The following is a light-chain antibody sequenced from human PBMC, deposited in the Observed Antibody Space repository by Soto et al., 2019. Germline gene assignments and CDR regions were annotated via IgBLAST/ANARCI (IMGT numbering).Light chain of an antibody. J-gene: IGLJ1*01. V-gene: IGLV2-23*02. CDR1: RSDVGSYSL. CDR3: CSYAGSKTYV. CDR2: EVS. Sequence: QSLLTQPASVSGSPGQSSTISCTGTRSDVGSYSLVSWYQQHPGKAPKLMIYEVSKRPSGVSNRFYGSKSGDTASLTISGLQAEDEADYYCCSYAGSKTYVFGTGTKVTVL.